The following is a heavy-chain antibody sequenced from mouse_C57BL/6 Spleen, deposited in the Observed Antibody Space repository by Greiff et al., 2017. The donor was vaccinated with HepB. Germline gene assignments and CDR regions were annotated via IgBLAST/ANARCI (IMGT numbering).Heavy chain of an antibody. CDR3: ARAYYSNYGYAMDY. D-gene: IGHD2-5*01. J-gene: IGHJ4*01. CDR1: GYTFTSYW. V-gene: IGHV1-72*01. CDR2: IDPNSGGT. Sequence: SCKASGYTFTSYWMHWVKQRPGRGLEWIGRIDPNSGGTKYNEKFKSKATLTVDKPSSTAYMQLSSLTSEDSAVYYCARAYYSNYGYAMDYWGQGTSVTVSS.